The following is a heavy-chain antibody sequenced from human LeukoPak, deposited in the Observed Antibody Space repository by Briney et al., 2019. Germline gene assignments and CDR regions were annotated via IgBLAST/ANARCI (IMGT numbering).Heavy chain of an antibody. Sequence: ASVKVSCKASGYTFTGYYMHWVRQDPGQGLEWMGWINPNSGGTNYAQKFQGRVTMTRDTSISTAYMELSRLRSDDTAVYYCARDGIRVGATPFPGDYWGQGTLVTVSS. D-gene: IGHD1-26*01. CDR1: GYTFTGYY. CDR3: ARDGIRVGATPFPGDY. CDR2: INPNSGGT. J-gene: IGHJ4*02. V-gene: IGHV1-2*02.